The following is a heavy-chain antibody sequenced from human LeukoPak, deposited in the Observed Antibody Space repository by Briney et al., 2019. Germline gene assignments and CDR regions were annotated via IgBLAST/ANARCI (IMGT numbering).Heavy chain of an antibody. CDR3: ARVPYPVVRFGELFNSAFDI. V-gene: IGHV3-30*04. J-gene: IGHJ3*02. Sequence: GTSLRLSCAASGFTFSSYAMHWVRQAPGKGLEWVAVISYDGSNKYYADSVKGRFTISRDNSKNTLYLQMNSLRAEDTAVYYCARVPYPVVRFGELFNSAFDIWGQGTMVTVSS. CDR1: GFTFSSYA. D-gene: IGHD3-10*01. CDR2: ISYDGSNK.